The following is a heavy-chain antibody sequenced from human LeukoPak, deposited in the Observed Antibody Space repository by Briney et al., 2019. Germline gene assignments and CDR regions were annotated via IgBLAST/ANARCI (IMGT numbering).Heavy chain of an antibody. V-gene: IGHV3-15*01. CDR1: GFTFSNAW. D-gene: IGHD2-15*01. J-gene: IGHJ5*02. CDR3: TTRYCSGGSCSDP. CDR2: IKSKTDGGTT. Sequence: GGSLRLSCAASGFTFSNAWMSWVRQTPGKGLEWVDRIKSKTDGGTTDYAAPVKGRFTISRDDSKNTLYLQMNSLKTEDTAVYYCTTRYCSGGSCSDPWGQGTLVTVSS.